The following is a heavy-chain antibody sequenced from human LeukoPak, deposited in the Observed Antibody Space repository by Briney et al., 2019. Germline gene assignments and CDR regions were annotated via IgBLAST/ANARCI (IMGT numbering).Heavy chain of an antibody. J-gene: IGHJ6*02. CDR2: ISWNSGSI. CDR1: GFTFGDYA. Sequence: GGSLRLSCAASGFTFGDYAMHWVRQAPGKGLEWVSGISWNSGSIGYAESVKGRFTISRDNAKNSLYLQMNSLRAEDTALYYCAKHQSAPGYGMDVWGQGTTVTVSS. V-gene: IGHV3-9*01. CDR3: AKHQSAPGYGMDV.